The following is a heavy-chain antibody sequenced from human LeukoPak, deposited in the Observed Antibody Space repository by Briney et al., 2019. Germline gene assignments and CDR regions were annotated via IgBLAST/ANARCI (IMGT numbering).Heavy chain of an antibody. Sequence: SETLSLTCSVSGGSISSYYWTWIRQPLGKGREWIGYRYYSGSTTYNPSLKSRVTISVDTSKSQFSLKLISVTAADTAIYYCARVRGDFETDWGQGTLVTVSS. CDR2: RYYSGST. D-gene: IGHD3-16*01. J-gene: IGHJ1*01. CDR3: ARVRGDFETD. CDR1: GGSISSYY. V-gene: IGHV4-59*01.